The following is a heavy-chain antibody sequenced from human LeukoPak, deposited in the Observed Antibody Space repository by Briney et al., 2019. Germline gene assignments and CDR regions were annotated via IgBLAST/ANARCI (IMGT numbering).Heavy chain of an antibody. CDR3: ARKRTEAVSGYNYFAP. V-gene: IGHV3-7*01. CDR2: INQDGSEK. J-gene: IGHJ5*02. Sequence: GGSLRLSCAASGFTFSSYWMTWVRQAPGKGLEWVANINQDGSEKYYVDSVKGRFSISRDNAKNSLYLQMNSLRAEDTAVHSCARKRTEAVSGYNYFAPWGQGILVTVSS. D-gene: IGHD6-19*01. CDR1: GFTFSSYW.